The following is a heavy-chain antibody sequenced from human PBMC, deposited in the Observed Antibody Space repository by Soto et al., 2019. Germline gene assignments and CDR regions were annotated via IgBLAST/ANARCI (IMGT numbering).Heavy chain of an antibody. V-gene: IGHV3-7*01. CDR1: GFSFSHYC. CDR3: ASVAATGDHWSYGVGGMYYYYDMDV. CDR2: IKQDGSEK. J-gene: IGHJ6*03. D-gene: IGHD1-7*01. Sequence: EVQLVESGGGLVQPGGSLRLSCAASGFSFSHYCMSWVRQAPGKGLEWVSSIKQDGSEKYAVDSVKGRFTVSRDNATDSMSLQMDSLREGATAVSYCASVAATGDHWSYGVGGMYYYYDMDVWGKGTTVNVSS.